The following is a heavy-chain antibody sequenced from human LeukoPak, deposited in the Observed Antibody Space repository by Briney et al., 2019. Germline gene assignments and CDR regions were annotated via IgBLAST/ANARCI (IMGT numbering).Heavy chain of an antibody. V-gene: IGHV3-21*01. CDR1: GFTFSSYS. CDR3: ARDYGAAAGPYFDY. CDR2: ISSSSNYI. J-gene: IGHJ4*02. Sequence: GGSLRLSCAASGFTFSSYSMNWVRQAPGKGLEWVSSISSSSNYIYYADSVKGRFTISRDNAKNSLYLQMNSLRAEDTAVYYCARDYGAAAGPYFDYWGQGTLVTVSS. D-gene: IGHD6-13*01.